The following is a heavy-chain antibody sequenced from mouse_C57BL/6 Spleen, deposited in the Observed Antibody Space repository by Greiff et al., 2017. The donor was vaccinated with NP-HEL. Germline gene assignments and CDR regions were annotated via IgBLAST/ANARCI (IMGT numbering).Heavy chain of an antibody. V-gene: IGHV1-61*01. CDR1: GYTFTSYW. CDR2: IYPSDSET. Sequence: VQLQQPGAELVRPGSSVKLSCKASGYTFTSYWMDWVKQRPGQGLEWIGNIYPSDSETHYNQKFKDKATLTVDKSSSTAYMQLSSLPSEDSAVYYCARGGYMDYWGQGTSVTVSS. J-gene: IGHJ4*01. CDR3: ARGGYMDY.